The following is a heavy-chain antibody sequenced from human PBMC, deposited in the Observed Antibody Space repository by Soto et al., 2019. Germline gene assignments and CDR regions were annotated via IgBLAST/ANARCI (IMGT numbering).Heavy chain of an antibody. V-gene: IGHV4-34*01. J-gene: IGHJ6*03. D-gene: IGHD2-2*01. CDR2: INHSGST. Sequence: PSETLSLTCAVYGGSFSGYYWSWIRQPPGKGLEWIGEINHSGSTNYNPSLKSRVTISVDTSKNQFSLKLSSVTAADTAVYYCARGVGYCSSTSCRTNVRYYYYYYMDVWGKGTTVIVSS. CDR1: GGSFSGYY. CDR3: ARGVGYCSSTSCRTNVRYYYYYYMDV.